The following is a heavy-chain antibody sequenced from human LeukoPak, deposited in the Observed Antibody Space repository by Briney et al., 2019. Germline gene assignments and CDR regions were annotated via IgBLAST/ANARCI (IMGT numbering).Heavy chain of an antibody. CDR2: IWYSGST. CDR1: GGSFSNYY. Sequence: SETLSLTCAVYGGSFSNYYWSWIRQPPGKGLEWIGEIWYSGSTNYNPSLKSRVTISVDTSKNQFSLKLSSVTAADTAVYYCARGWRYPDYWGQGTMVTVSS. V-gene: IGHV4-34*01. CDR3: ARGWRYPDY. D-gene: IGHD1-26*01. J-gene: IGHJ4*02.